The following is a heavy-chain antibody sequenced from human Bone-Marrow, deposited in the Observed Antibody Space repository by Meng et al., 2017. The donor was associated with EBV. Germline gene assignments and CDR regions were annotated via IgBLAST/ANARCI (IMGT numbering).Heavy chain of an antibody. D-gene: IGHD6-19*01. V-gene: IGHV7-4-1*02. Sequence: QGQLVLSGTDLKKPGASVKVSCKASGYTFANYAMYWGRQAPGQGLEWMGWINTNPGDPSYAQGFTGRFVFSLDTSVSTAYLQISSLKAKDTAVYYCALGLGVGGSHYYFDQWGQGTLVTVSS. J-gene: IGHJ4*02. CDR1: GYTFANYA. CDR2: INTNPGDP. CDR3: ALGLGVGGSHYYFDQ.